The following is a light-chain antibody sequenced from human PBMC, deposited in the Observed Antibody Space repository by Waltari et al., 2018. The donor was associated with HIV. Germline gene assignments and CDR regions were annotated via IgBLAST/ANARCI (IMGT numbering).Light chain of an antibody. CDR2: GAS. Sequence: EIVMTQSPGTLSVSPGERVTLSCRASQNVITNLAWYQQKPGQAPRLLLYGASTRATGIPPRFSGGGSGTDFTLTIGSLQSEDFTFYYCQQYNKWPRTFGQGTKVEVK. CDR1: QNVITN. CDR3: QQYNKWPRT. J-gene: IGKJ1*01. V-gene: IGKV3-15*01.